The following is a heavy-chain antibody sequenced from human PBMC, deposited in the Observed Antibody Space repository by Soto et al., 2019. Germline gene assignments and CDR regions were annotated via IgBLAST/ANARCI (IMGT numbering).Heavy chain of an antibody. V-gene: IGHV5-51*01. Sequence: GESLKISCKGSGYSFTSYWIGWVRQMPGKGLEWMGIIYPGDSDTRYSPSFQGQVTISADKSISTAYLQWSSLKASDTAMYYCARKVTEGYYYYYGMDVWGQGTQVTVSS. CDR3: ARKVTEGYYYYYGMDV. CDR1: GYSFTSYW. J-gene: IGHJ6*02. CDR2: IYPGDSDT. D-gene: IGHD4-4*01.